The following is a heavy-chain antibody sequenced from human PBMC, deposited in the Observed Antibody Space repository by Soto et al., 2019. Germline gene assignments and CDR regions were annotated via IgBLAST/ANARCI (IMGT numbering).Heavy chain of an antibody. CDR3: ARINIVAYTQGWFDP. CDR1: GNSFTTDW. CDR2: IYPRDSDT. J-gene: IGHJ5*02. D-gene: IGHD5-12*01. V-gene: IGHV5-51*01. Sequence: XYSLNVSGKTSGNSFTTDWIAWVLQMPGKGLEWMGIIYPRDSDTRYSPSFQGQVTISVDKSINTAYLQWSSLKASDTAMYYCARINIVAYTQGWFDPWGQGTLVTVSS.